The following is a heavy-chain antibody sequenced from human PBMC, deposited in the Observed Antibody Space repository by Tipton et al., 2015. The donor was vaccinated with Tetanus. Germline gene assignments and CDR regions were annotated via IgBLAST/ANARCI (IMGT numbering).Heavy chain of an antibody. V-gene: IGHV3-43*01. Sequence: GSLRLSCAASGFTFDDYTMHWVRQAPGKGLEWVSLISWDGGSTYYADSVKGRFTISRDNSKNSLYLQMNSLRTEDTALYYCAKEHTSGSYYYYYGMDVWGQGTTVTVSS. CDR2: ISWDGGST. CDR3: AKEHTSGSYYYYYGMDV. J-gene: IGHJ6*02. D-gene: IGHD1-26*01. CDR1: GFTFDDYT.